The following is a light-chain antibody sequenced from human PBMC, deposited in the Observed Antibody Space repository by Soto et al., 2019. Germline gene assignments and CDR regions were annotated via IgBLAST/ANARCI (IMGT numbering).Light chain of an antibody. V-gene: IGLV2-23*02. Sequence: QSALTQPASVSGSPGQSITISCTGTSSDVGTYKYVSWYQQHPGKAPKLMIYDVSNRPSGVSNRFSGSKSGNTASLTISGLQAEDEAEYYCCSYAGSNTYWVFGGGTKLTVL. CDR2: DVS. CDR3: CSYAGSNTYWV. J-gene: IGLJ3*02. CDR1: SSDVGTYKY.